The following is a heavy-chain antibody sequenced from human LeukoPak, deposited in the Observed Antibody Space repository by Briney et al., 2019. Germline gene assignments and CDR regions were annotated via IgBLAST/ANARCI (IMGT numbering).Heavy chain of an antibody. Sequence: SETLSLTCTVSGGSISSGSYYWGWIRQPPGRGLEWIGSIYYSGSTYYNPSLKSRVTISVDTSKNQFSLKLSSVTAAGTAVYYCARAYYYDSSGLSYYFDYWGQGTLVTVSS. CDR1: GGSISSGSYY. J-gene: IGHJ4*02. CDR3: ARAYYYDSSGLSYYFDY. D-gene: IGHD3-22*01. CDR2: IYYSGST. V-gene: IGHV4-39*07.